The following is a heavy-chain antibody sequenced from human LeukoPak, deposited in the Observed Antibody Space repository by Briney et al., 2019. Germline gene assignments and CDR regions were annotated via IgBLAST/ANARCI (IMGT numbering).Heavy chain of an antibody. Sequence: PGGSLRLSRAASGFTFSDYYMSWIRQAPGKGLEWVSYISSSGSTIYYADSVKGRFTISTDNAKNSLYLQMNSLRAEDTAVYYCARTYDSSGSDAFDIWGQGTMVTVSS. V-gene: IGHV3-11*04. CDR2: ISSSGSTI. CDR3: ARTYDSSGSDAFDI. J-gene: IGHJ3*02. D-gene: IGHD3-22*01. CDR1: GFTFSDYY.